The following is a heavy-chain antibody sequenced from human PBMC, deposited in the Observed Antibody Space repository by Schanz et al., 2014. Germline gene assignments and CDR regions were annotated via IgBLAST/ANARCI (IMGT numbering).Heavy chain of an antibody. Sequence: VQLVESGGGVVQPGKSLRLSCAASGFTFRSYAVHWVRQTPGKGLEWLSYISSSGNIIHYADSVKGRFTISRDNAKNSLYLQMTGLRAEDTAVYYCAKGSMAARPLLPTDYYFYGTDIWGQGTTVTVSS. D-gene: IGHD6-6*01. J-gene: IGHJ6*02. V-gene: IGHV3-48*03. CDR2: ISSSGNII. CDR3: AKGSMAARPLLPTDYYFYGTDI. CDR1: GFTFRSYA.